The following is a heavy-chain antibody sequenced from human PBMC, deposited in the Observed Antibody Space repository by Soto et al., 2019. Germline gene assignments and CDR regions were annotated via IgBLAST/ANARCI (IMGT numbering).Heavy chain of an antibody. CDR2: IVASGGIT. V-gene: IGHV3-23*01. Sequence: EVQLLESGGGLAQPGGSLRLSCAASGFTFSSYPMSWVRQAPGQGLEWVSGIVASGGITYYADSVKGRFTISRDNSKNTLYLPMNRLRAEDTAVYYCAKNSASTIRVGYDYWGQGTLVTVSS. D-gene: IGHD5-12*01. CDR3: AKNSASTIRVGYDY. CDR1: GFTFSSYP. J-gene: IGHJ4*02.